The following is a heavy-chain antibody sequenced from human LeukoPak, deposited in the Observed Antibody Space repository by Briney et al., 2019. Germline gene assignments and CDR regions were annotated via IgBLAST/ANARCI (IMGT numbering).Heavy chain of an antibody. V-gene: IGHV3-30-3*02. J-gene: IGHJ1*01. D-gene: IGHD2-2*01. CDR3: AKISTSTNCCLEGSQH. CDR1: GFTSSA. CDR2: ISYDGNNK. Sequence: GRSLRLSCAASGFTSSAMHWVRQAPGKGLEWVAVISYDGNNKYYADSVKGRFTVPRDNSNNTLYLQMNSLRPEDTAVYYCAKISTSTNCCLEGSQHWGQGTLVTVSS.